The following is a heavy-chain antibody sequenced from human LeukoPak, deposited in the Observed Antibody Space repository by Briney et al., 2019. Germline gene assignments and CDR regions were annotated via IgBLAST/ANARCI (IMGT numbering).Heavy chain of an antibody. CDR3: ASPLPHSSGSEGMAY. CDR1: GFTFSSYA. CDR2: ISYDGSNK. Sequence: GGSLRLSRAASGFTFSSYAMHWVRQAPGKGLEWVAVISYDGSNKYYADSVKGRFTISRDNSKNTLYLQMNSLRAEDTAVYYCASPLPHSSGSEGMAYWGQGTLVTVSS. J-gene: IGHJ4*02. V-gene: IGHV3-30*14. D-gene: IGHD6-19*01.